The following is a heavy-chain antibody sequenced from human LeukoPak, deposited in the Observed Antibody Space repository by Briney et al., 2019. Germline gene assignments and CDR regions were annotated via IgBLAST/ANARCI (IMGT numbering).Heavy chain of an antibody. CDR3: ARDQSESDNSAFDI. D-gene: IGHD3-22*01. V-gene: IGHV3-72*01. CDR2: TRNKARGHTT. J-gene: IGHJ3*02. CDR1: GVTLSDHH. Sequence: GGSLRLSCAASGVTLSDHHMDWVRQAPGKGLEWVGRTRNKARGHTTEYAASVKGRFTISRDDSKTLVYLQMNSLKTEDTAVYFCARDQSESDNSAFDIWGQGTVLIVSS.